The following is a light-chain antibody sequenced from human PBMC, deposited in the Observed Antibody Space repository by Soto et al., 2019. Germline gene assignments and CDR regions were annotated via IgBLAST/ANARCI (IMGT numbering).Light chain of an antibody. CDR1: QSISNY. J-gene: IGKJ2*01. V-gene: IGKV1-39*01. CDR3: QQSYSTPSYT. CDR2: AAS. Sequence: DIQMTQSPSSLSASVGDRVTITCRAGQSISNYLNWYQRKPGKAPKLLIYAASSLPSGVPSRFSGSQSGTEFTLTISGLQPEDFATYYCQQSYSTPSYTFGQGTKLEIK.